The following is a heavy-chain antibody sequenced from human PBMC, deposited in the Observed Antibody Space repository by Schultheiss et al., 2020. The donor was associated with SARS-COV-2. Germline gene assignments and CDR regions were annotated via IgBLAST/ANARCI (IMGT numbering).Heavy chain of an antibody. CDR1: GFTFSDYY. J-gene: IGHJ6*03. V-gene: IGHV3-11*04. CDR2: ISSSGSTI. D-gene: IGHD6-13*01. CDR3: AREFLDSSSWFYYYYYYMDV. Sequence: GGSLRLSCAASGFTFSDYYMSWIRQAPGKGLEWVSYISSSGSTIYYADSVKGRFTISRDNAKNSLYLQMNSLRAEDTAVYYCAREFLDSSSWFYYYYYYMDVWGKGTTVTVSS.